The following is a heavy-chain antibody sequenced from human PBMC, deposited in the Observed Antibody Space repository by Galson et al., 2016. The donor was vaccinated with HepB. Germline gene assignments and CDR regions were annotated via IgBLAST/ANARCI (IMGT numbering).Heavy chain of an antibody. CDR1: GYNFTSYW. CDR3: AGGGITGITPPAPFDY. Sequence: QSGAEVKKPGESLKISCKGSGYNFTSYWIGWVRQMPGKGLEWMGIIYPRDSDTRYSPSFQGQVTISADKSISTAYLQWSSLKASDIAMYYCAGGGITGITPPAPFDYWGQGTLVTVSS. J-gene: IGHJ4*02. V-gene: IGHV5-51*01. D-gene: IGHD1-7*01. CDR2: IYPRDSDT.